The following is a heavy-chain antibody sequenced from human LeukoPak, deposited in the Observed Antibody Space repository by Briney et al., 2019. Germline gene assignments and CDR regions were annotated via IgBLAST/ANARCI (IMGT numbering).Heavy chain of an antibody. V-gene: IGHV3-7*04. J-gene: IGHJ4*02. D-gene: IGHD3-22*01. CDR2: IKQDGREK. CDR1: GFNLNNYW. CDR3: ARDEHQYYSESSGRFDF. Sequence: GGSLRLSCAASGFNLNNYWMTCVRQAPGKGLEWVANIKQDGREKYYVDSARGRFTISRDNAKNSLYLEMNSLRAEDTAVYCCARDEHQYYSESSGRFDFWGQGTLVSVS.